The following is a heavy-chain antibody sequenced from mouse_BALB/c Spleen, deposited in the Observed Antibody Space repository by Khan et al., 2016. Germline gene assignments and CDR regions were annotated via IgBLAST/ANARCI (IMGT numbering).Heavy chain of an antibody. D-gene: IGHD2-1*01. CDR3: ARGGYGNSVFAY. Sequence: QVQLKQSGAELARPGASVKLSCKASGYTFTNYWMQWVKQRPGQGLQWIGTIYPGDGDTRYTQKFKGKATLTADKSSSTAYMQLSSLASEDSAVYYCARGGYGNSVFAYWGQGTLVTVSA. V-gene: IGHV1-87*01. CDR2: IYPGDGDT. J-gene: IGHJ3*01. CDR1: GYTFTNYW.